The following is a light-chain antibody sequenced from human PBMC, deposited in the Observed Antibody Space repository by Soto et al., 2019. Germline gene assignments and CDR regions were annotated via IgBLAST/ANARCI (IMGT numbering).Light chain of an antibody. J-gene: IGKJ1*01. Sequence: AIQLTQSPSSLYASVGDRVTITCRASQAIRTALGWYQQKPGKVPKLLIYAASILQSGVPSRFSGSGSGTDFTLTISSLQPEDFATYYCLLDFRYFWAFGQGKRWIS. V-gene: IGKV1-6*01. CDR1: QAIRTA. CDR3: LLDFRYFWA. CDR2: AAS.